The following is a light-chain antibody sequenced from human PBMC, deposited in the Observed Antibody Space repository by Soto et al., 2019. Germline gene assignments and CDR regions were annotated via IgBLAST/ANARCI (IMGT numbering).Light chain of an antibody. CDR3: QQYKSFSLT. V-gene: IGKV1-5*03. CDR1: QSISNW. J-gene: IGKJ4*01. CDR2: KTS. Sequence: DIQMTQSPSTLSASVGDRVTITCQASQSISNWLAWYQQKPGKAPKLLIYKTSNSDSGVPSRFSGSGSGTEFSLTISSLQPDDFATYHCQQYKSFSLTFGGGTRVEVK.